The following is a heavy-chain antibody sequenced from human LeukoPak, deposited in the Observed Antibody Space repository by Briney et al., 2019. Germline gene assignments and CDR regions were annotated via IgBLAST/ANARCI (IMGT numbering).Heavy chain of an antibody. J-gene: IGHJ4*02. CDR3: ARAGGDIVDY. D-gene: IGHD2-15*01. CDR2: ISSSGDNT. V-gene: IGHV3-23*01. Sequence: GGSLRLSCAASGFTFSSYAMSWVRQAPGKGLEWVSSISSSGDNTFHTDSVKGRFTISRDNAKNSLYLQMNSLRAEDTAVYYCARAGGDIVDYWGQGTLVTVSS. CDR1: GFTFSSYA.